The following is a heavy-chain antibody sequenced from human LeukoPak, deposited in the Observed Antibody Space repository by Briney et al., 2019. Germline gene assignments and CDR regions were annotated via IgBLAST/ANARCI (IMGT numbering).Heavy chain of an antibody. V-gene: IGHV1-2*02. CDR1: GYTFTGYY. CDR3: ARDGRQHSRTGWFDP. CDR2: INPNSGGT. D-gene: IGHD6-13*01. Sequence: GASVKVSCKASGYTFTGYYMHWVRQAPGQGLEWMGWINPNSGGTNYAQKFQGRVTMTRDTSISTAYMELSRLRSDDTAVYYCARDGRQHSRTGWFDPWGQGTLVTVSS. J-gene: IGHJ5*02.